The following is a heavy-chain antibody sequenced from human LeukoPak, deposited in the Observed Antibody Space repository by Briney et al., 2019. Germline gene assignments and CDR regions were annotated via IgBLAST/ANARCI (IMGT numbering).Heavy chain of an antibody. CDR3: AKGVGDFWSGGTYYFDY. V-gene: IGHV3-30*02. Sequence: GRSLRLSCAASGFTFSSYGMHWVRQAPGKGLEWVAFIRYDGSNKYYADSVKGRFTISRDNSKNTLYLQMNSLRAEDTAVYYCAKGVGDFWSGGTYYFDYWGQGTLVTVSS. CDR2: IRYDGSNK. D-gene: IGHD3-3*01. J-gene: IGHJ4*02. CDR1: GFTFSSYG.